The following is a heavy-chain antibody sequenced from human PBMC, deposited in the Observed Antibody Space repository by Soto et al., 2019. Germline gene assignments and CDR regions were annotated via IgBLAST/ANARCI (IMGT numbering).Heavy chain of an antibody. CDR2: MNPNSGNT. CDR1: GCPCTSYD. D-gene: IGHD6-13*01. V-gene: IGHV1-8*01. Sequence: GXAVKGSCTASGCPCTSYDGSWVRQATGQGLEWMGWMNPNSGNTGYAQKFQGRVTMTRNTSISTAYMELSSLRSEDTAVYYCERGGAAAGIEWGQRTLVTVSS. CDR3: ERGGAAAGIE. J-gene: IGHJ4*02.